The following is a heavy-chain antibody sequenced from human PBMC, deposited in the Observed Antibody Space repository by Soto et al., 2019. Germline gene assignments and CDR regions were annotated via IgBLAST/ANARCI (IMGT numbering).Heavy chain of an antibody. D-gene: IGHD2-8*02. V-gene: IGHV3-23*01. Sequence: VGSLRLSCVASGFTFSSYSMSWVRQAPGKGLEWVSGFRAGGDDGTTYYADSVKGRFTIARDNAQNSLYLEMNSLGVEDTGVYYCRAGHWSHTWGQGTQVTVSS. CDR3: RAGHWSHT. J-gene: IGHJ5*02. CDR1: GFTFSSYS. CDR2: FRAGGDDGTT.